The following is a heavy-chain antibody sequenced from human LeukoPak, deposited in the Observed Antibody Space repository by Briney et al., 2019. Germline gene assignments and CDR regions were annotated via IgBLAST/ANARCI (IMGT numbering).Heavy chain of an antibody. Sequence: SETLSLTCTVSGGSISNYYWSWIRQPPGKGLEWIGYIYYSGSTNHNPSLKSRVTISVDTSKNQFSLKLSSVTAADTAVYYCARGILPHWYFDLWGRGTLVTVSS. CDR3: ARGILPHWYFDL. V-gene: IGHV4-59*01. CDR2: IYYSGST. CDR1: GGSISNYY. J-gene: IGHJ2*01.